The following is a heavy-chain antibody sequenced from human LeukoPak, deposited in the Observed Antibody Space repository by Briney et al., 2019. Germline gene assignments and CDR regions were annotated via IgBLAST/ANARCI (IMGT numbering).Heavy chain of an antibody. J-gene: IGHJ4*02. CDR3: AKEEDCSSTSCYSSPFDY. Sequence: PGGSLRLSCAASGFTFSSYAMSWVRQAPGKGLEWVSAISGSGGSTYYADSVKGRFTISRDNSKNTLYLQMDSLRAEDTAVYYCAKEEDCSSTSCYSSPFDYWGQGTLVTVSS. CDR1: GFTFSSYA. CDR2: ISGSGGST. D-gene: IGHD2-2*01. V-gene: IGHV3-23*01.